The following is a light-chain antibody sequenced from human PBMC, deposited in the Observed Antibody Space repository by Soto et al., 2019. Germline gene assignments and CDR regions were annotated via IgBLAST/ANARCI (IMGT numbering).Light chain of an antibody. V-gene: IGKV1-33*01. CDR2: AAS. CDR3: QQYDNLYT. CDR1: QIINSY. Sequence: DIQMTQSPSSLSASVGDSVTITCRTTQIINSYLAWYQQKPGRAPNLVIYAASNLETGVPSRFSGSGSGTDFTFTISSLQPEDIATYYCQQYDNLYTFGQGTKLEIK. J-gene: IGKJ2*01.